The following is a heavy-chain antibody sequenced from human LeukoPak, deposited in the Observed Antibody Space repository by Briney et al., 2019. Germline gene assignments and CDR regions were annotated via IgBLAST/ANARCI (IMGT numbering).Heavy chain of an antibody. CDR2: IIPIFGTA. D-gene: IGHD4-17*01. CDR3: AIKCGDYGGYYYYYYMDV. CDR1: GGTFSSYA. V-gene: IGHV1-69*06. Sequence: ASVKVSCKASGGTFSSYAISWVRQAPGQGLEWMGGIIPIFGTANYAQKFQGRVTITADKSTSTAYMELSSLRSEDTAVYYCAIKCGDYGGYYYYYYMDVWGKGTTVTVSS. J-gene: IGHJ6*03.